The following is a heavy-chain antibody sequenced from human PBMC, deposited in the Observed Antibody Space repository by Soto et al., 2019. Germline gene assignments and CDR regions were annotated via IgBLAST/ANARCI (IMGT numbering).Heavy chain of an antibody. CDR3: ARDRKDSGSHDTYYFEY. V-gene: IGHV3-48*01. J-gene: IGHJ4*02. CDR1: GFILSDCA. Sequence: GGSLRLSCATSGFILSDCAMNWVRQAPGKGLEWVSYISSSSSVIDYADSVKGRFTVSRDNARNSLYLQMNTLRAEDTAVYYCARDRKDSGSHDTYYFEYWGQGTLVTVSS. CDR2: ISSSSSVI. D-gene: IGHD5-12*01.